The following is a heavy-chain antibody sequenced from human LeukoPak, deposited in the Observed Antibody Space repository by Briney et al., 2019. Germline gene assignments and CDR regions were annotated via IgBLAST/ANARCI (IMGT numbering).Heavy chain of an antibody. V-gene: IGHV4-59*01. D-gene: IGHD3-9*01. Sequence: KPSETLSLTCTVSGGSISSYYWSWIRLPPGKGLEWIGYLSNSGNTNYSPSLKSRVTIFGDTSKNQFFLKLSSVTAADTAVYYCARARYVNSFNAFDIWGQGTLVTVSS. J-gene: IGHJ3*02. CDR3: ARARYVNSFNAFDI. CDR1: GGSISSYY. CDR2: LSNSGNT.